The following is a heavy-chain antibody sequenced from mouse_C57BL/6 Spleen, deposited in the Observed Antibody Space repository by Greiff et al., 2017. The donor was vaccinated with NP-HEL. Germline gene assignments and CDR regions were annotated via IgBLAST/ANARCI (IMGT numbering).Heavy chain of an antibody. CDR3: ERSGYYYGSSYILAY. J-gene: IGHJ3*01. Sequence: QVQLQQPGAELVRPGSSVKLSCKASGYTFTSYWMHWVKQRPIQGLEWIGNIDPSDSETHYNQKFKDKATLTVDKSSSTAYMQLSSLTSEDSAVYYCERSGYYYGSSYILAYWGQGTLVTVSA. D-gene: IGHD1-1*01. CDR2: IDPSDSET. V-gene: IGHV1-52*01. CDR1: GYTFTSYW.